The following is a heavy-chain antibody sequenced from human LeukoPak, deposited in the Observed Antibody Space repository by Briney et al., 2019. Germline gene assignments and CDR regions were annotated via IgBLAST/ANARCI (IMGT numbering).Heavy chain of an antibody. Sequence: GGSLRLSCAASGFTFSSYSMNWVRQAPGKGLEWVSSISSSSSYIYYADSVKGRFTISRDNSKNSLYLQMNSLRTEDTALYYCAKDMGCSSTSCYRDYYYGMDVWGQGTTVTVSS. CDR3: AKDMGCSSTSCYRDYYYGMDV. CDR2: ISSSSSYI. CDR1: GFTFSSYS. V-gene: IGHV3-21*04. D-gene: IGHD2-2*01. J-gene: IGHJ6*02.